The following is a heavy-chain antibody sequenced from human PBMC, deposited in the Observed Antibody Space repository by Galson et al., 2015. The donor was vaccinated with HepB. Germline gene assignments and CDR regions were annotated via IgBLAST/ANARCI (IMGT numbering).Heavy chain of an antibody. CDR3: ARIRRYNYGYLKPQVSYGMDV. V-gene: IGHV1-69*13. CDR2: IITLFHTP. D-gene: IGHD5-18*01. J-gene: IGHJ6*02. CDR1: GGTFSSSI. Sequence: SVKVSCKASGGTFSSSIISWVRQAPGQGLEWMGGIITLFHTPNYAQKFQGRVTITADESRSTVYIHLSSLRSEDTAVYYCARIRRYNYGYLKPQVSYGMDVWGPGTTVTVSS.